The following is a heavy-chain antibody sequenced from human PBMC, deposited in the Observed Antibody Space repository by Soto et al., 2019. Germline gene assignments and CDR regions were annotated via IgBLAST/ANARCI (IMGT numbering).Heavy chain of an antibody. Sequence: GGSLRLSCEASGFTFSDHYMSWARQAPGKGLGWLSHISNSGNAMYYADSVKGRFTISRDNAKNSLYLQMNNLRAEDTDVYYCARDRQSSSYLGLGVWGQGTTVTVSS. CDR3: ARDRQSSSYLGLGV. J-gene: IGHJ6*02. V-gene: IGHV3-11*01. CDR2: ISNSGNAM. CDR1: GFTFSDHY.